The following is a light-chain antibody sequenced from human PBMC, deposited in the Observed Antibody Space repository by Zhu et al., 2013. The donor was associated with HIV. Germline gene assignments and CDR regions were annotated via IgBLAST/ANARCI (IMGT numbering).Light chain of an antibody. CDR2: SNN. V-gene: IGLV1-44*01. CDR1: SSNIGSNI. J-gene: IGLJ2*01. CDR3: AAWDDSLNGHVV. Sequence: QSVLTQPPSASGTPGQRVTISCSGSSSNIGSNIVNWYQQLPGTAPKLLMSSNNKGPSGVPDRFSGSKSGTSASLAINGLQSEDEADYYCAAWDDSLNGHVVFGGGTRLTVL.